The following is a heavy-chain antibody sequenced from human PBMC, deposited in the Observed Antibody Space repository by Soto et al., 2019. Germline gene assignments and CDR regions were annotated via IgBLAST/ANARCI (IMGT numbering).Heavy chain of an antibody. CDR2: ISYDGSDK. D-gene: IGHD2-2*01. CDR3: AIAHCSSTSCYVDY. V-gene: IGHV3-30*03. J-gene: IGHJ4*02. Sequence: QVQLVESGGGVVQPGRSLRLSCAASGFTFSSYGMHWVRQAPGKGLEWVAVISYDGSDKYYADSVKGRFTISRDNSKHTLYLQMKGLRAEDTAVYYCAIAHCSSTSCYVDYWGQGTLVTVGS. CDR1: GFTFSSYG.